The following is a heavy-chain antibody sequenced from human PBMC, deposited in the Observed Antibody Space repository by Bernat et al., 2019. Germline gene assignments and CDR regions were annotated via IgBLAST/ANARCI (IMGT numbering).Heavy chain of an antibody. CDR3: ARDGGNDFWSGYWKPTYYYYMDV. CDR2: INPNSGGT. Sequence: QVQLVQSGAEVKKPGASVKVSCKASGYTFTGYYMHWVRQAPGQGLEWMGWINPNSGGTNYAQKFQGCVTMTRDTSISPAYMELSRLRSDDTAVYYCARDGGNDFWSGYWKPTYYYYMDVWGKGTTVTVSS. D-gene: IGHD3-3*01. CDR1: GYTFTGYY. J-gene: IGHJ6*03. V-gene: IGHV1-2*04.